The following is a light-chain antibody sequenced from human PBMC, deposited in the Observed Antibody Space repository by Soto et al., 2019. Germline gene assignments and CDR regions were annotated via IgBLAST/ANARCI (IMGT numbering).Light chain of an antibody. CDR3: QQYGSSPYT. CDR1: QSVSGSY. V-gene: IGKV3-20*01. CDR2: GAS. Sequence: EIVLTQSPGTLSLSPGERATLSCMASQSVSGSYIAWYQQKPGQAPRLLIYGASSRATGIPDRFSGSGSGTDFTLTISRLEPEDFAVYYCQQYGSSPYTFGQGTKLEMK. J-gene: IGKJ2*01.